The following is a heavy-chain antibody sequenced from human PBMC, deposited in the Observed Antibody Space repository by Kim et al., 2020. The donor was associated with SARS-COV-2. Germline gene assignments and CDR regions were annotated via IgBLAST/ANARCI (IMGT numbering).Heavy chain of an antibody. CDR3: AKEVTGPGTGVY. D-gene: IGHD1-1*01. J-gene: IGHJ4*02. CDR2: ISGGGGDT. Sequence: GGSLRLSCAASGFAFSSYAMTWVRQAPGKGLEWVAVISGGGGDTSYGNSVKGRFTISRDNSKNMVFLQMNSLRLEDTGVYYCAKEVTGPGTGVYWGQGILL. V-gene: IGHV3-23*01. CDR1: GFAFSSYA.